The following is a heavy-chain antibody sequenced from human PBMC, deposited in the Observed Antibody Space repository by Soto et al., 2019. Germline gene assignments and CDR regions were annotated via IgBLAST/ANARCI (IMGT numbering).Heavy chain of an antibody. Sequence: PGGSLRLSCAASGFTFSSYAMSWVRQAPGKGLEWVSAISGSGGSTYYADSVKGRFTISRDNSKNTLYLQMNSLRAEDTAVYYCAKDQCSSTSCYFPTFAAYWGQGTLVTVSS. J-gene: IGHJ4*02. D-gene: IGHD2-2*01. CDR3: AKDQCSSTSCYFPTFAAY. CDR1: GFTFSSYA. CDR2: ISGSGGST. V-gene: IGHV3-23*01.